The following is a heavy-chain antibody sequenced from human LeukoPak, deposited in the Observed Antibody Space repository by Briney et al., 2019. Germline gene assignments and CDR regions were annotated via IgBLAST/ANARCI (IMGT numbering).Heavy chain of an antibody. D-gene: IGHD3-3*01. CDR1: GFTFSDYY. V-gene: IGHV3-11*04. CDR3: AREFLYPEDYYYYMDV. J-gene: IGHJ6*03. CDR2: ISSSGSTI. Sequence: PGGSLRLSCAASGFTFSDYYMSWIRQAPGKGLEWVSYISSSGSTIYYADSVKGRFTISRDNAKNSLYLQMNSLRAEDTAVYYCAREFLYPEDYYYYMDVWGKGTTVTVSS.